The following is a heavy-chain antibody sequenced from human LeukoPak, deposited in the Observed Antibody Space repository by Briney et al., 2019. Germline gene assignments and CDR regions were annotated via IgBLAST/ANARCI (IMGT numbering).Heavy chain of an antibody. Sequence: ASVKVSCKVSGYTLTEVSIHWVRQAPGKGLEWMGGFDPEEGETIYPQKFQGRVTMTEDTSTDTAYMELSSLRSEDTAVFYCATGAPVSVPGFRFRTDAFDIWGRGTMVTVS. CDR1: GYTLTEVS. D-gene: IGHD5/OR15-5a*01. J-gene: IGHJ3*02. CDR3: ATGAPVSVPGFRFRTDAFDI. CDR2: FDPEEGET. V-gene: IGHV1-24*01.